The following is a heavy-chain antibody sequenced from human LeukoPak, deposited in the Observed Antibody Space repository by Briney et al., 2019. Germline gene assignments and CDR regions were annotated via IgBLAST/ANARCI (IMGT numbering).Heavy chain of an antibody. CDR3: AKSSTGTFEI. V-gene: IGHV3-23*01. J-gene: IGHJ3*02. D-gene: IGHD7-27*01. CDR2: ISGSSSTT. Sequence: GGSLRLSCAASGFTFSSYAMSWVRQAPGKGLDWVSFISGSSSTTYTADSVKGRFTISRDNSKNTLYLQMSSLRAEDTAVYYCAKSSTGTFEIWGQGTMVTISS. CDR1: GFTFSSYA.